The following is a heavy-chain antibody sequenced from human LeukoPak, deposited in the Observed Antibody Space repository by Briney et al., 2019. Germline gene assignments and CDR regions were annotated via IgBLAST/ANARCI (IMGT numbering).Heavy chain of an antibody. CDR1: GYTLSEYG. Sequence: ASVRVSCKTSGYTLSEYGISWVRQAPGQGHERVGWITTYNGEKIYSQRFQGRVTMTTDTSSGTYYMELRNLRSDDTAIYYCARDCSNGVCYPRDYWGQGTQVVVST. V-gene: IGHV1-18*01. CDR3: ARDCSNGVCYPRDY. CDR2: ITTYNGEK. J-gene: IGHJ4*02. D-gene: IGHD2-8*01.